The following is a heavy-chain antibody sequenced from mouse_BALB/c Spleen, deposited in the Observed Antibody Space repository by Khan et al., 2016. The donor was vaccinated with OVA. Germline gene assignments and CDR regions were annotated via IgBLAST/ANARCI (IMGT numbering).Heavy chain of an antibody. Sequence: QVQLKQFGAELVKAGASVKMSCKASGYTFTSYWMHWVKQRLGQGLEWFAETNPTNGRTYYNEKFKSKATLTVDKSSSTAYMLLSGPTFEDSAVYDCARIKKIVATYFDYWGQGTTLTVSS. CDR2: TNPTNGRT. CDR3: ARIKKIVATYFDY. J-gene: IGHJ2*01. D-gene: IGHD1-1*01. V-gene: IGHV1S81*02. CDR1: GYTFTSYW.